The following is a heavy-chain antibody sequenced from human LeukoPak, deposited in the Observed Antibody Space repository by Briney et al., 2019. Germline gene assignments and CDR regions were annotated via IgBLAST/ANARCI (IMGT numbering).Heavy chain of an antibody. V-gene: IGHV3-11*01. Sequence: PGGSLRLSCAASGFTFSDYYMSWIRQAPGKGLEGVSYISSSGSTIYYADSVKGRFTISRDNAKNSLYLQMNSLRAEDTAVYYCARLVTVAGRYYFDYWGQGTLVTVSS. CDR2: ISSSGSTI. J-gene: IGHJ4*02. CDR1: GFTFSDYY. CDR3: ARLVTVAGRYYFDY. D-gene: IGHD6-19*01.